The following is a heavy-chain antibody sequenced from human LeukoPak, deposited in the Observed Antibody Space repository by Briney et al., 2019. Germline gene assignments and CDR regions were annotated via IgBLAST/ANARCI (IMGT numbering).Heavy chain of an antibody. CDR1: GGSFSGYY. CDR3: ATDYGDTSGFDY. Sequence: SETLSLTCAVYGGSFSGYYWSWIPQPPGKGLEWIGEINHSGSTNYNPSLKRRVTISVDTSKNQFSLKLSSVTASDTAVYYCATDYGDTSGFDYWGQGTLVTVSS. CDR2: INHSGST. J-gene: IGHJ4*02. V-gene: IGHV4-34*01. D-gene: IGHD4-17*01.